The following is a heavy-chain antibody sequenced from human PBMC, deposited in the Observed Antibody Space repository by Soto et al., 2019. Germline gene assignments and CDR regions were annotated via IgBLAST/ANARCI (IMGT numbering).Heavy chain of an antibody. V-gene: IGHV3-30-3*01. CDR1: GFIFRSYA. Sequence: QPGGSLRLSCAASGFIFRSYAIHWVRQAPGKGLEWVAVISYDGSNKYYADSVKGRFTISRDNSTNTLYLQMHSLRAEDTALFSCPRGCTTHDYYYGVDEWGEGSRVTVSS. D-gene: IGHD2-8*01. J-gene: IGHJ6*04. CDR3: PRGCTTHDYYYGVDE. CDR2: ISYDGSNK.